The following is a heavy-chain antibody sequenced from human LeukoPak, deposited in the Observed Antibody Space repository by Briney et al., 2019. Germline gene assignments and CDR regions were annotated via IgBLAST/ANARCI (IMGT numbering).Heavy chain of an antibody. V-gene: IGHV4-34*01. CDR3: ARGGRQRVYSYGYAVSTSRYYYYMDV. CDR1: GGSFSGYY. Sequence: PSETLSLTCAVYGGSFSGYYWSWIRQPPGKGLEWIGEINHSGSTNYNPSLKSRVTISVDTSKNQFSLKLSSVTAADTAVYYCARGGRQRVYSYGYAVSTSRYYYYMDVWGKGTTVTVSS. J-gene: IGHJ6*03. CDR2: INHSGST. D-gene: IGHD5-18*01.